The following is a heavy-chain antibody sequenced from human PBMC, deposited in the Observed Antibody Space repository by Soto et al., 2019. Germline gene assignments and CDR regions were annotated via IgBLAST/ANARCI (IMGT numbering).Heavy chain of an antibody. CDR2: ISSIGSTI. Sequence: PGGSLSPSCAASGFTFSDYYISWIRPAPGKGLEWVSYISSIGSTIYYADSVKGRFTISRDNAKSLLYLQMNSLRAEDTAVYFCACRSGGGNDAFDIWGQGRMVTVSS. CDR3: ACRSGGGNDAFDI. CDR1: GFTFSDYY. V-gene: IGHV3-11*01. J-gene: IGHJ3*02. D-gene: IGHD3-10*01.